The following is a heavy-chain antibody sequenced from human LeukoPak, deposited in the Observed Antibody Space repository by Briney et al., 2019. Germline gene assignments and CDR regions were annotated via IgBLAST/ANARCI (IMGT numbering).Heavy chain of an antibody. CDR1: GFKFDGYG. V-gene: IGHV3-23*01. J-gene: IGHJ1*01. CDR2: ITPNADRT. D-gene: IGHD3-22*01. Sequence: GGSLRLSCAASGFKFDGYGMSWVRQAPGKGLEWVSFITPNADRTSYADSVEGRFTISRDNPRNTLYMQMNSLRDEDTALYYCAIMHGYYDGSGYWVQWGQGTLVTVSS. CDR3: AIMHGYYDGSGYWVQ.